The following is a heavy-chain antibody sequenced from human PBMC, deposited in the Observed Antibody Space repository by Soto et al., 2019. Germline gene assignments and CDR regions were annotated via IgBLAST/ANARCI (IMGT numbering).Heavy chain of an antibody. CDR3: ARSGASKGDYYYYAMDV. Sequence: GGSLRLSCAASGFTFSSNDMHWVRQVTGKGLEWVSGIGTAGDPYYSGSVKGRFTISRENAKNSFYLQMSSLRAGDTAVYYCARSGASKGDYYYYAMDVWGQGTTVTVSS. CDR2: IGTAGDP. D-gene: IGHD6-25*01. J-gene: IGHJ6*02. CDR1: GFTFSSND. V-gene: IGHV3-13*05.